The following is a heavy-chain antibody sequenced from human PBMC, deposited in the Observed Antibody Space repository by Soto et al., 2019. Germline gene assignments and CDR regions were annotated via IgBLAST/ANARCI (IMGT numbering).Heavy chain of an antibody. J-gene: IGHJ4*02. V-gene: IGHV3-23*01. CDR2: ISGSGGST. D-gene: IGHD4-17*01. CDR1: GFTFSSYA. Sequence: GGSLRLSCAASGFTFSSYAMSWVRQAPGKGLEWVSAISGSGGSTYYADSVKCRFTISRDNSKNTLYLQMNSLRAEDTAVYYCAKGRGSGYADYTPLADYWGQGTLVTVSS. CDR3: AKGRGSGYADYTPLADY.